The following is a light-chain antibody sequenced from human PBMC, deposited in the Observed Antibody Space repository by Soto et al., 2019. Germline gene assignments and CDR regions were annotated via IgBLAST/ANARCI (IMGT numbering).Light chain of an antibody. J-gene: IGLJ2*01. CDR2: GNR. CDR1: SSNIGAGYD. CDR3: QSYDISLSGVV. V-gene: IGLV1-40*01. Sequence: QPVLTQPPSVSGAPGQRVTISCTGSSSNIGAGYDVHSYQHLPGTAPKVLIYGNRHRPSGVPDRFSGSKSGTSASLAITGLQADDEADYYCQSYDISLSGVVFGGGTKVTVL.